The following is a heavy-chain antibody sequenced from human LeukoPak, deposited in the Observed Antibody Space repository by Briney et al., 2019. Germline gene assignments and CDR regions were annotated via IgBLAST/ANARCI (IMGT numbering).Heavy chain of an antibody. CDR3: ARSKGVTMGALDY. V-gene: IGHV3-23*01. J-gene: IGHJ4*02. Sequence: QIAGSLSHFCPHSIFTFFSTAISSVHPPPTYHPHRSPAISGSTNNTYYADPVKGRFTISRDNSKNTLYLQMNSLRGEDTAVYYCARSKGVTMGALDYWGQGTLVTVSS. D-gene: IGHD1-26*01. CDR2: ISGSTNNT. CDR1: IFTFFSTA.